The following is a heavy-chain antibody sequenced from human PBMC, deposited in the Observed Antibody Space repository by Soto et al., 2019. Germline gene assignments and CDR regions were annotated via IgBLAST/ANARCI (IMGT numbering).Heavy chain of an antibody. CDR3: TRKQPTPIYYYYGMDV. Sequence: GGSLRLSCTASGFTFGDYAMSWFRQAPGKGLEWVGFIRSKAYGGTTEYAASVKGRFTISRDDSKSIAYLQMNSLKTEDTAVYYCTRKQPTPIYYYYGMDVWGQGTTVTVSS. D-gene: IGHD6-13*01. CDR1: GFTFGDYA. CDR2: IRSKAYGGTT. V-gene: IGHV3-49*03. J-gene: IGHJ6*02.